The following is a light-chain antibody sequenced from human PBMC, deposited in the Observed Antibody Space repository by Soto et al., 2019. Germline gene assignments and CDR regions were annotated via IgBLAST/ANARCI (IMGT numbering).Light chain of an antibody. J-gene: IGLJ2*01. V-gene: IGLV4-60*02. CDR2: LERSGSY. Sequence: QSVLTQSSSASASLGSSVKLTCTLSSGHSSYIIAWHQQQPGKAPRYLMKLERSGSYNKGSGVPDRFSGSSSGADRYLTLSNLQFEDEADYYCETWDSNTRVFGGGTKLTVL. CDR3: ETWDSNTRV. CDR1: SGHSSYI.